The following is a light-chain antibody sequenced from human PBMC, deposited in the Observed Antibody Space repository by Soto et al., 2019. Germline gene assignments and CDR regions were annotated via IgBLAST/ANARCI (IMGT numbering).Light chain of an antibody. CDR1: QDINVY. CDR2: AAS. V-gene: IGKV1-27*01. CDR3: QKYDRAPFT. Sequence: DIQMTQSPSSLSASVGDRVTITCRASQDINVYVAWYQQKPGSIPKLLIFAASTLQPGVPSRFSGSGSGTDFTLTINSLHPEDVATYFCQKYDRAPFTFGTGTKLDI. J-gene: IGKJ3*01.